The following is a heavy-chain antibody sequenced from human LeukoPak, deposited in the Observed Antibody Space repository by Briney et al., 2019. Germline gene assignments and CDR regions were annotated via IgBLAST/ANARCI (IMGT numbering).Heavy chain of an antibody. CDR1: GFTFSTYT. CDR3: AIDPNWGTHS. J-gene: IGHJ4*02. Sequence: GSLRLSCAASGFTFSTYTMYWVRHPPGKRLEWVSIIGSSGGGIHYTDSVKGRFTISRDNSKNALYLQMNSLRVEDTAVYYCAIDPNWGTHSWGQGVLVTVSS. D-gene: IGHD7-27*01. V-gene: IGHV3-23*01. CDR2: IGSSGGGI.